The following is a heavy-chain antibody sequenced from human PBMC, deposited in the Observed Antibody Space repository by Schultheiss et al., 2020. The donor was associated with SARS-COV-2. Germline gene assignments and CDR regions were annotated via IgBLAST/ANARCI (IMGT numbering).Heavy chain of an antibody. CDR2: IYYSGST. CDR1: GGSISSGGYY. V-gene: IGHV4-61*08. D-gene: IGHD4-17*01. J-gene: IGHJ5*02. Sequence: SETLSLTCTVSGGSISSGGYYWSWIRQPPGKGLEWIGYIYYSGSTDYNPSLKSRVTISVDTSKNQFSLKLSSVTAADTAVYYCAKDYGDYDWFDPWGQGTLVTVSS. CDR3: AKDYGDYDWFDP.